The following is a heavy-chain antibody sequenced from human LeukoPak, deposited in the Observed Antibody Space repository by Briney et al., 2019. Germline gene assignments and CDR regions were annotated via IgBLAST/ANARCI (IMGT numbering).Heavy chain of an antibody. CDR1: GGSFSDYF. CDR3: AGRRWLQPLDY. J-gene: IGHJ4*02. CDR2: INHTGST. V-gene: IGHV4-34*01. Sequence: SETLSLTCAVYGGSFSDYFWSWIRQPPGKGLEWIGEINHTGSTNYNPSLKSRVSISVDTSNNQFSLRLSSVTAADTAVYYCAGRRWLQPLDYWGQGTLVIVSS. D-gene: IGHD5-24*01.